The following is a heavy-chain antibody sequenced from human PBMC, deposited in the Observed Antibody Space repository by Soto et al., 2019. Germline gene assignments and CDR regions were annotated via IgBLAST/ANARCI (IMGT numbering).Heavy chain of an antibody. V-gene: IGHV2-5*02. D-gene: IGHD6-19*01. Sequence: QITLKESGPTLVKPTETLTLTCTFSGFSLSTSGVGVGWIRQPPGKALEWLALIYWDDDKRYSPSLKSRLTITKDTSQNQVVLTMTNMDPVDAATYYCAHRRGRGWVYYFDYWGQGTLVTVSS. J-gene: IGHJ4*02. CDR3: AHRRGRGWVYYFDY. CDR2: IYWDDDK. CDR1: GFSLSTSGVG.